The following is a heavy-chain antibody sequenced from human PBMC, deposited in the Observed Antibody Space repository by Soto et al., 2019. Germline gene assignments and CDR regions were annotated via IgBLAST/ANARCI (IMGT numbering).Heavy chain of an antibody. Sequence: PSETLSLTCAVSGGSISSGGYSWTWIRQPPGKGLEWIGYIYHRGSTYYNPSLKSRVTISVDRSKNQFSLKLNSVTAADTAVYYCARVPDVWGQGTTVTVSS. CDR1: GGSISSGGYS. CDR3: ARVPDV. V-gene: IGHV4-30-2*01. J-gene: IGHJ6*02. CDR2: IYHRGST.